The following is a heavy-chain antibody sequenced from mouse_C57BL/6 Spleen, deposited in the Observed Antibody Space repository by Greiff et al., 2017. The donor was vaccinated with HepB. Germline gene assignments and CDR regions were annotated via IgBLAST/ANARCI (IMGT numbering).Heavy chain of an antibody. J-gene: IGHJ2*01. CDR3: ASVGSSFDY. V-gene: IGHV1-26*01. CDR1: GYTFTDYY. Sequence: EVQLQQSGPELVKPGASVKISCKASGYTFTDYYMNWVKQSHGKSLEWIGDINPNNGGTSYNQKFKGKATLTVDKSSSTAYMELRSLTSEDSAVYYCASVGSSFDYWGQGTTLTVSS. D-gene: IGHD1-1*01. CDR2: INPNNGGT.